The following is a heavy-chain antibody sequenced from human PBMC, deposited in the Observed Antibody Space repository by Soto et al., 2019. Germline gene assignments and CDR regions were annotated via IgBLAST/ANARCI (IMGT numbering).Heavy chain of an antibody. CDR1: GYTFSSYG. D-gene: IGHD1-26*01. CDR3: ARSGAYCTSLTCLFDAF. CDR2: ISAYNGDT. V-gene: IGHV1-18*01. Sequence: QAQLVQSGAEVKKPGASVKVSCRASGYTFSSYGYAWVRQAPGQGLEWMGWISAYNGDTNYAQKFLDRVTLATDTSTTTVYMELRNLGSDDTAIYYCARSGAYCTSLTCLFDAFWGLGTLVTVSS. J-gene: IGHJ4*02.